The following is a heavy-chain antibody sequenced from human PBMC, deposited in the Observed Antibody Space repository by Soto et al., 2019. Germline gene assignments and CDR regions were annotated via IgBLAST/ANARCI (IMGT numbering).Heavy chain of an antibody. J-gene: IGHJ4*02. CDR2: ISANGQGI. CDR1: GFTFSTYA. CDR3: AKDRNYPRDQFHY. V-gene: IGHV3-23*01. D-gene: IGHD1-7*01. Sequence: GGSLRLSCAASGFTFSTYALSWVRQAPGKGLEWVSAISANGQGIYCADSVRGRFAIFRDNSKNTIFLHMDSLRAEDTAVYYCAKDRNYPRDQFHYWGQGTLVTVSS.